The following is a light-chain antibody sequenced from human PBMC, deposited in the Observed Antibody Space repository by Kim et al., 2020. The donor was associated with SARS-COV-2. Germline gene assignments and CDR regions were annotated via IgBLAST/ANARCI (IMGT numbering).Light chain of an antibody. J-gene: IGKJ2*01. CDR1: QDIGKS. V-gene: IGKV1-12*02. Sequence: DIQMTQSPSFVSASVGDRVTITCRASQDIGKSLAWYQQIPGKGPNLLIYVASTLQTGVPLRFSGSGSGTDFTLTISSLQPEDFGTYYCQQGKSFPYTFGQGTKLEI. CDR3: QQGKSFPYT. CDR2: VAS.